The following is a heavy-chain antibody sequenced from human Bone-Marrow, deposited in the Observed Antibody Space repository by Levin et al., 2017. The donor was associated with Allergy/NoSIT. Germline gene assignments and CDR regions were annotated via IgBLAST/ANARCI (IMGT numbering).Heavy chain of an antibody. Sequence: RSGGSLRLSCVASGFTFGNYAMHWVRQVPGKGLEWVSSIIWNGNSQYYANSVKGRFTISRDNAENSLYLEMNSLKVDDTAIYHCAKGGAVGYYFDTAGYPTAAHDAYDIWGQGTKVTVSS. CDR1: GFTFGNYA. D-gene: IGHD3-22*01. CDR2: IIWNGNSQ. J-gene: IGHJ3*02. CDR3: AKGGAVGYYFDTAGYPTAAHDAYDI. V-gene: IGHV3-20*01.